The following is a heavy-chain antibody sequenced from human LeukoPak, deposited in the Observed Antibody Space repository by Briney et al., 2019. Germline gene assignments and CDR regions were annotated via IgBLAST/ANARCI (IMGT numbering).Heavy chain of an antibody. V-gene: IGHV4-59*08. CDR3: ARASYYDFLSIDY. J-gene: IGHJ4*02. Sequence: SETLSLTCTVSGGSISSYYWSWIRQPPGKGLEWIAYISDIGSINYNPSLKSRVTISLDTSKNQFSLKLSSLTAADTAVYYCARASYYDFLSIDYWGQGTLVTVSS. CDR2: ISDIGSI. D-gene: IGHD3-3*01. CDR1: GGSISSYY.